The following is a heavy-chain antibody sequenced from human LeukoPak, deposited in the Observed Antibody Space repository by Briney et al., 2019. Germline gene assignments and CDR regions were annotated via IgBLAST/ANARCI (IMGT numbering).Heavy chain of an antibody. CDR3: AKDRETYEYTFDY. D-gene: IGHD6-6*01. CDR1: GFTFDDYG. V-gene: IGHV3-20*04. J-gene: IGHJ4*02. CDR2: INWNGGST. Sequence: GGSLRLSCAASGFTFDDYGMSWVRQAPGKGLEWVSGINWNGGSTGYADSVKGRFTISRDNAKNSLYLQMNSLRAEDTAVYYCAKDRETYEYTFDYWGQGTLVTVSS.